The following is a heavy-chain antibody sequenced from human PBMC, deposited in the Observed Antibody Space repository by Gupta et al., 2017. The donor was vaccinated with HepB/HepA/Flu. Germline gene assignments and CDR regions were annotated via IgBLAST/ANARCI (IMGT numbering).Heavy chain of an antibody. J-gene: IGHJ6*03. CDR1: GGTFSSYA. D-gene: IGHD4-23*01. CDR3: ASRGAGSNLLPGNYYYYYMDV. CDR2: IIPIFGTA. V-gene: IGHV1-69*06. Sequence: QVQRVQSGAEVKKPGSSVKVSCKASGGTFSSYAISWVRQAPGQGLEWMGGIIPIFGTANYAQKFQGRVTITADKSTSTAYMELSSLRSEDTAVYYCASRGAGSNLLPGNYYYYYMDVWGKGTTVTVSS.